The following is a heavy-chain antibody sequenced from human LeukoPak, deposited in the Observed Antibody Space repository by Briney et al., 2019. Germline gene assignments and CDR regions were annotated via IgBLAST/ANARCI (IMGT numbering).Heavy chain of an antibody. D-gene: IGHD3-10*01. J-gene: IGHJ3*02. CDR2: ISGSGGST. CDR1: GFTFSSYA. V-gene: IGHV3-23*01. Sequence: QTGGSLRLSCAASGFTFSSYAMSWVRQAPGKGLEWVSAISGSGGSTYYADSVKGRFTISRDNAKNSLYLQMNSLRAEDTAVYYCARRGPVVRGVIVAFDIWGQGTMVTVSS. CDR3: ARRGPVVRGVIVAFDI.